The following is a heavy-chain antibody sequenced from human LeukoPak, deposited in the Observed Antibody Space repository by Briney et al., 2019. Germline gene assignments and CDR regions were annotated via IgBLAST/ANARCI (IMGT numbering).Heavy chain of an antibody. CDR3: AKAGGNWVSHFDS. J-gene: IGHJ4*02. CDR1: GFTFGHYG. V-gene: IGHV3-23*01. Sequence: GGSLRLSCAASGFTFGHYGMNWVRQAPGKGLEWVSGISGGGGSTYNADSVKGRFTISRAISKDTLYLQMNNLRAEDTAVYYCAKAGGNWVSHFDSWGQGTLVTVSS. D-gene: IGHD3-16*01. CDR2: ISGGGGST.